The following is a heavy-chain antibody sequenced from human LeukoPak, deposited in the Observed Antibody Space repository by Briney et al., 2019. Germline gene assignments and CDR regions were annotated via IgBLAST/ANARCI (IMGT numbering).Heavy chain of an antibody. V-gene: IGHV4-59*06. Sequence: SETLSLTCTVSGGSISSYYWSWIRQPPGKGLEWIGYIYYSGSTYYNPSLKSRVTISVDTSKNQFSLKLSSVTAADTAVYYCARGRDFLNYFDYWGQGTLVTVSS. CDR2: IYYSGST. D-gene: IGHD1-14*01. CDR3: ARGRDFLNYFDY. CDR1: GGSISSYY. J-gene: IGHJ4*02.